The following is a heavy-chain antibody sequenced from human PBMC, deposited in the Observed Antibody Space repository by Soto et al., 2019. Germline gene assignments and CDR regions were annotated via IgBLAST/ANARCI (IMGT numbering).Heavy chain of an antibody. CDR3: ANGPTDDFWSGYYSPRPPRDY. CDR1: GFTFSSYS. J-gene: IGHJ4*02. V-gene: IGHV3-21*04. CDR2: ISSSSSYI. Sequence: NPGGSLRLSCAASGFTFSSYSMNWVRQAPGKGLEWVSSISSSSSYIYYADSVKGRFTISRDNAKNSLYLQMNSLRAEDTAVYYCANGPTDDFWSGYYSPRPPRDYWGQGTLVTVSS. D-gene: IGHD3-3*01.